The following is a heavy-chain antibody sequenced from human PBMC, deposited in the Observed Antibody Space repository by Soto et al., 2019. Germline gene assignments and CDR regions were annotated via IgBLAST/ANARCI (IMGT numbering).Heavy chain of an antibody. Sequence: EVQLLESGGGLVQPGGSLRLSCQAAGFTFSNYALPWVRQPPGKGLEWVSTFSGSGGSTYYADSVRGRFTISRDNSKNTLFLQMNSLRVEDTAIYYCARDWTGDTCPCLDVWGQGTTVSVSS. CDR1: GFTFSNYA. J-gene: IGHJ6*02. CDR3: ARDWTGDTCPCLDV. D-gene: IGHD3-3*01. V-gene: IGHV3-23*01. CDR2: FSGSGGST.